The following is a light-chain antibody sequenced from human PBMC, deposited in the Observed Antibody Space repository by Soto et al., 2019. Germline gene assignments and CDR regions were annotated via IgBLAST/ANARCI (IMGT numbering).Light chain of an antibody. V-gene: IGLV1-44*01. CDR2: SHS. CDR1: SSNIGANT. CDR3: EAWDERLNGYV. J-gene: IGLJ1*01. Sequence: QSVLTQPPSASGTPGQRVAFSCSGSSSNIGANTVNWYQQLPGAAPKLLIYSHSQRPSGVPDRFSGSKSGTSASLAISGLQSEDADYYYCEAWDERLNGYVFGSGTKV.